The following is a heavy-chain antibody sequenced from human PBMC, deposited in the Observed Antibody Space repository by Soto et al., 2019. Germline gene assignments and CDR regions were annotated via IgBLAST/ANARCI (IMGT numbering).Heavy chain of an antibody. CDR1: GLSLSTYQMG. J-gene: IGHJ4*02. Sequence: GSGAALGEPAQSLGKDCNSWGLSLSTYQMGVAWIRQPPGKALEWLALIYWDDDKRYSPSLKDRLAISKDTSNNQVVLTITNIGPGDSATYFCAHAGDYDLLTFDHWGPGTLV. CDR3: AHAGDYDLLTFDH. D-gene: IGHD3-22*01. V-gene: IGHV2-5*02. CDR2: IYWDDDK.